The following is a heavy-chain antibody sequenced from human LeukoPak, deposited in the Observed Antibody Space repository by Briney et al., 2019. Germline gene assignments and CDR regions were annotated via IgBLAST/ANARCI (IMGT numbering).Heavy chain of an antibody. J-gene: IGHJ4*02. Sequence: SGPTLVNPTQTLTLTCTFSGFSLSTSGVGVGWIRQPPGKALEWLALIYWTDDKRYSPSLKNKLTITKDTSKNQVVLTMTNMDPVDTATYYCAHIPGQRRSELSLSFDYWGQGTLVTVSS. CDR1: GFSLSTSGVG. V-gene: IGHV2-5*01. CDR3: AHIPGQRRSELSLSFDY. CDR2: IYWTDDK. D-gene: IGHD1-26*01.